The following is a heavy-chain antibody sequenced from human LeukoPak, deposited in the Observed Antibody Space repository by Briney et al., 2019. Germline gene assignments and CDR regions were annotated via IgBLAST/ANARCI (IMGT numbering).Heavy chain of an antibody. CDR3: ARDDVEGIFDD. CDR2: IYTSGST. D-gene: IGHD2/OR15-2a*01. V-gene: IGHV4-4*07. Sequence: SETLSLTCTVSGGSISSYYWSWIRQPAGKGLEWIGRIYTSGSTNYNPSIKSRVTISVDTSKNQFSLKLSSVTAADTAVYYCARDDVEGIFDDWGQGTLVTVSS. CDR1: GGSISSYY. J-gene: IGHJ4*02.